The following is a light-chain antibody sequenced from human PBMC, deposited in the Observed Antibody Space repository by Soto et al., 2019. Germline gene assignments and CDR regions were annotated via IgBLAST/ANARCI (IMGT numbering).Light chain of an antibody. J-gene: IGKJ1*01. V-gene: IGKV3-11*01. CDR2: DAY. Sequence: EIVLTQSPATLSLSPGERTTLSFRASQSVSSYLAWYQQKPGQAPRLLIYDAYNRATGIPARFRASGDGTGSTRTIGGQEPEHFAVYYYQQGRTWSTYGQGTRLDIK. CDR3: QQGRTWST. CDR1: QSVSSY.